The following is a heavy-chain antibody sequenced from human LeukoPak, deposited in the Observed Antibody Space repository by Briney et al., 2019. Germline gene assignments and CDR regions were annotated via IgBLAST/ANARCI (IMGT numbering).Heavy chain of an antibody. CDR2: MRPTDAYT. V-gene: IGHV1-46*01. D-gene: IGHD6-19*01. CDR3: AREGAVALKHFDL. Sequence: GASVKVSCKASGFSLTSNYMHWVRQAPGQGLEWMGYMRPTDAYTGYAPKFQGRVTVTRDTSTNTVYMVLSSLRSDDTAVYYCAREGAVALKHFDLWGQGTLVTVSS. CDR1: GFSLTSNY. J-gene: IGHJ4*02.